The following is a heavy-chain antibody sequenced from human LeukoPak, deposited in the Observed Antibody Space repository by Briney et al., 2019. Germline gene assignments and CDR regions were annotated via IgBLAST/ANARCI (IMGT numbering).Heavy chain of an antibody. CDR3: ARVLEGGGLYYYYGMDV. V-gene: IGHV4-31*03. D-gene: IGHD3-16*01. CDR2: IYYSGST. J-gene: IGHJ6*01. CDR1: GGSISSGGYY. Sequence: SETLSLTCTVSGGSISSGGYYWSWIRQHPGKGLEWIGYIYYSGSTYYNPSLKSRVTISVDTSKNQFSLKLSSVTAADTAVYYCARVLEGGGLYYYYGMDVWGQGTTVTVSS.